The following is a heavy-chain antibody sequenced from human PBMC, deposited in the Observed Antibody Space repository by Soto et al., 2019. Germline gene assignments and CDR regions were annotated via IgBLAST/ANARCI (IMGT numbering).Heavy chain of an antibody. V-gene: IGHV1-69*06. J-gene: IGHJ5*02. Sequence: QVQLVQSGAEVKKPGSSVKVSCKASGGTFSSYAISWVRQAPGQGLEWMGGIIPIFGTVNYAQQFQGRVTITADKPTSTDYMELSSLRSEDTAVYYCAGGKVVTARSVWFDPWGQGTLVTVSS. CDR2: IIPIFGTV. CDR3: AGGKVVTARSVWFDP. CDR1: GGTFSSYA. D-gene: IGHD2-21*02.